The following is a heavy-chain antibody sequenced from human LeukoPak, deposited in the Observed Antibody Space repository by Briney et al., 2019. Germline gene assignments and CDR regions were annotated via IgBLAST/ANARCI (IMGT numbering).Heavy chain of an antibody. CDR3: AADPTMVRGVIHDY. CDR2: IVVGSGNT. D-gene: IGHD3-10*01. V-gene: IGHV1-58*01. Sequence: EASVKVSCKASGFTFTSSAVQWVRQARGQRLEWIGWIVVGSGNTNYAQKFQERVTITRDMSTSTAYMELSSLRSEDTAVYYCAADPTMVRGVIHDYWGQGTLVTVSS. CDR1: GFTFTSSA. J-gene: IGHJ4*02.